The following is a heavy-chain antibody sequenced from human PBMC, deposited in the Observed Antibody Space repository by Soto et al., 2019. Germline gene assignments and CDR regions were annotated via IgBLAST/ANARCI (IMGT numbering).Heavy chain of an antibody. CDR1: GYSFTSYW. CDR2: IDPSDSYT. CDR3: ASSGRPMGYYYYGMDV. Sequence: GESLKISCKGSGYSFTSYWISWVRQTPGKGLEWMGRIDPSDSYTNYSPSFQGHVTISADKSISTAYLQWSSLKASDTAMYYCASSGRPMGYYYYGMDVWGQGTTVTVSS. V-gene: IGHV5-10-1*01. J-gene: IGHJ6*02. D-gene: IGHD1-26*01.